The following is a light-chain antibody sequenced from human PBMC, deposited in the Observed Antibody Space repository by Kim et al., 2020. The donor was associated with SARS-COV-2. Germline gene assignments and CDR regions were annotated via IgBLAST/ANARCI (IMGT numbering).Light chain of an antibody. CDR1: SSDVGGYNY. CDR2: DVT. Sequence: QSALTQPASVSGSPGQSITIPCSGTSSDVGGYNYVSWYQQHPGKAPQLLIYDVTNRPSGVSNRFSGSKSGNTASLTISGLQADDEADYYCNSYTSSSAWVFGGGTQLTVL. CDR3: NSYTSSSAWV. J-gene: IGLJ3*02. V-gene: IGLV2-14*03.